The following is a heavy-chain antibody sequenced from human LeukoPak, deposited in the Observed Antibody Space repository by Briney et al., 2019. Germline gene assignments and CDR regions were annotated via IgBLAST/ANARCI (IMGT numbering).Heavy chain of an antibody. V-gene: IGHV3-21*01. CDR3: ARLPAPSGWFYFDP. J-gene: IGHJ5*02. D-gene: IGHD6-19*01. Sequence: PGGSLRLSCAASGYTFTNYNMYWVRQAPGKGLEWVSSISSTSNYIYYADSVKGRFTISRDNAKSSLYLQMNSLRAEDTAVYYCARLPAPSGWFYFDPWGQGTLVTVSS. CDR1: GYTFTNYN. CDR2: ISSTSNYI.